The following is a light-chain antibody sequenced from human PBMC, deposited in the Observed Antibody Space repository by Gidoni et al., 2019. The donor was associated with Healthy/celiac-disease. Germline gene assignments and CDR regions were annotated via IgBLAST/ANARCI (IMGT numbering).Light chain of an antibody. Sequence: QSALTQPPSASGPPGQSVTISCTGTSSDAGGYNYVSLSQQHPGKAHQLMIYEVSKRPSGVPDRFSGSKSGNTASLTVSGLQAEDEADYYCSSYAGSNDWVFGGGTKLTVL. CDR1: SSDAGGYNY. CDR3: SSYAGSNDWV. J-gene: IGLJ3*02. CDR2: EVS. V-gene: IGLV2-8*01.